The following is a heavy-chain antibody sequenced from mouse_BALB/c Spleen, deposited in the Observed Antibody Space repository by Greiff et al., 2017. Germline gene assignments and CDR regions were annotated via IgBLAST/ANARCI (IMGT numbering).Heavy chain of an antibody. Sequence: EVMLVESGGGLVKPGGSLKLSCAASGFTFSSYAMSWVRQSPEKRLEWVAEISSGGSYTYYPDTVTGRFTISRDNAKNTLYLEMSILRSEDQAMYYCARDDGYAYFDVWGAGTTVTVSS. V-gene: IGHV5-9-4*01. CDR3: ARDDGYAYFDV. D-gene: IGHD2-3*01. CDR1: GFTFSSYA. CDR2: ISSGGSYT. J-gene: IGHJ1*01.